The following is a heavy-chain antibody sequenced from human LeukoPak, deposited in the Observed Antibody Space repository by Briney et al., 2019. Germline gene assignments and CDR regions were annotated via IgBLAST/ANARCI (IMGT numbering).Heavy chain of an antibody. CDR1: GGTFSSYA. CDR3: ARVHDSSGYVGLQH. Sequence: PVASVKVSCKASGGTFSSYAISWVRQAPGQGLEWMGGIIPIFGTANYAQKFQGRVTITADESTSTAYMELSSLRSEDTAVYYCARVHDSSGYVGLQHWGQGTLVTVSS. D-gene: IGHD3-22*01. J-gene: IGHJ1*01. V-gene: IGHV1-69*01. CDR2: IIPIFGTA.